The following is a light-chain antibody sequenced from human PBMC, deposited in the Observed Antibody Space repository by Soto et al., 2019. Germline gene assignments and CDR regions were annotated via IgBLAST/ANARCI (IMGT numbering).Light chain of an antibody. CDR3: SSYTTIKPVI. Sequence: QSALAQPASVSGSPGQSITISCTGTSSDVGAYHYVSWYHQHHPGKAPELIIYDVTDRPSGVSTRFSGSKSGNTASLTISGLQAEDEGDYYCSSYTTIKPVIFGGGTKVTVL. J-gene: IGLJ2*01. CDR1: SSDVGAYHY. CDR2: DVT. V-gene: IGLV2-14*01.